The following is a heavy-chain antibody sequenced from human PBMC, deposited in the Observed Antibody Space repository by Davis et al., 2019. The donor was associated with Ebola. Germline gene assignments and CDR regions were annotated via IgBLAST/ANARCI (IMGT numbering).Heavy chain of an antibody. CDR2: IDYTGST. Sequence: MPSETLSLTCAVSADSISGYDWSWIRQPPGKGLEWIGYIDYTGSTNYNPSLKSRVTISVDTSKNQFSLRLSSVTAADTAVYYCARHKRDSSDFLAFNIWGQGTMVTVSS. CDR1: ADSISGYD. V-gene: IGHV4-59*08. J-gene: IGHJ3*02. D-gene: IGHD3-22*01. CDR3: ARHKRDSSDFLAFNI.